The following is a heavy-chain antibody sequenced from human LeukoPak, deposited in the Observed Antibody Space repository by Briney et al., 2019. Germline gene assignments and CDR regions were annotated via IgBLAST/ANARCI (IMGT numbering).Heavy chain of an antibody. CDR1: GDSISSYY. V-gene: IGHV4-4*07. D-gene: IGHD4-11*01. CDR2: IYTSGST. CDR3: ARGRTVTNFVNWFDP. J-gene: IGHJ5*02. Sequence: PETLSLTCTVSGDSISSYYWNWIRQPAGKGLECIGRIYTSGSTNYNPSLKSRVTMSLDTSKNQFSRKLNSVTSADTPVYYCARGRTVTNFVNWFDPWGQGTLVTVSS.